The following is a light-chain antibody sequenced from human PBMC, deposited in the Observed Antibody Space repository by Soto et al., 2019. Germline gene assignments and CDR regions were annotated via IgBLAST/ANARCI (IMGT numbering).Light chain of an antibody. CDR1: QSISSY. Sequence: DIQMTQSPSSLSASVVDRVTITCRANQSISSYLNWYQQKPGKAPKLLIYAASSLHSGVPSRFSGSGSGTDFTLTISSLLPEDFAPYYCQQSYSTPQVTFGQGTRLEIK. V-gene: IGKV1-39*01. J-gene: IGKJ5*01. CDR3: QQSYSTPQVT. CDR2: AAS.